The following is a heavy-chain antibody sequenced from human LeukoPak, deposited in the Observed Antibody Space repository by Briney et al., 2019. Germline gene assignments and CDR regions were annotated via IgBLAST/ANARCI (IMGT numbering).Heavy chain of an antibody. J-gene: IGHJ3*02. CDR2: IDPSDSYT. D-gene: IGHD1-26*01. CDR3: ARLSGGSALRNDAFHI. V-gene: IGHV5-10-1*01. Sequence: KPGESLRISCKGSGYSFTSYWISWVRQMPGKGLEWMGRIDPSDSYTNYSPSFQGHATISADKSISTAYLQWSSLKASDTAMYYCARLSGGSALRNDAFHIWGQGTMVTVS. CDR1: GYSFTSYW.